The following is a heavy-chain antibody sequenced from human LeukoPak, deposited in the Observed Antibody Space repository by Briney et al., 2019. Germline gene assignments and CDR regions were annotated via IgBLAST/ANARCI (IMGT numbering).Heavy chain of an antibody. CDR1: GFTFSSYA. J-gene: IGHJ4*02. Sequence: PGGSLRLSCAASGFTFSSYAMSWVRHAPGKGLEWVSAISGSGGSTYYADSVKGRFTISRDNSKNTLYLQMNSLRAEDTAVYYCAKERGGDGYNLPFDYWGQGTLVTVSS. CDR3: AKERGGDGYNLPFDY. CDR2: ISGSGGST. D-gene: IGHD5-24*01. V-gene: IGHV3-23*01.